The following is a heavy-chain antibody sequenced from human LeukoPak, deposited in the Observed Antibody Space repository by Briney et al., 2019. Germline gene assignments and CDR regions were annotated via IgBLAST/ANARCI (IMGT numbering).Heavy chain of an antibody. D-gene: IGHD1-26*01. J-gene: IGHJ4*02. CDR1: GFTFSDYY. CDR2: ISSSGSTI. V-gene: IGHV3-11*01. CDR3: ARLSGSYGYFDY. Sequence: GGSLRLSCAASGFTFSDYYMTWIRQAPGKGLEWISYISSSGSTIYYADSVKGRFTISRGNAKNSLYLQMNSLRAEDTAIYYCARLSGSYGYFDYWGQGTLVTVSS.